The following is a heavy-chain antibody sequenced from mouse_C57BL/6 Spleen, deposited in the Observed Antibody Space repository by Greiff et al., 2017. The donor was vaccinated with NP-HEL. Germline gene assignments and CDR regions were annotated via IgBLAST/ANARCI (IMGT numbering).Heavy chain of an antibody. Sequence: EVQLVESGGGLVQPGGSLCLSCAASGFTFTDYYMSWVRQPPGKALEWLGFIRNKANGYTTEYSASVKGRFTISRDNSQSILYLQMNALRAEDSATYYCARSSYFDYWGQGTTLTVSS. CDR1: GFTFTDYY. V-gene: IGHV7-3*01. J-gene: IGHJ2*01. CDR2: IRNKANGYTT. CDR3: ARSSYFDY.